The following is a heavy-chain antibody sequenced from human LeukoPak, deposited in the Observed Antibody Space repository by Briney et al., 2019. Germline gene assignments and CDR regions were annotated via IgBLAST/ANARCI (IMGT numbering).Heavy chain of an antibody. Sequence: SGTLSLTCAVSGGSISSSNWWSWVRQPPGKGLEWIGEIYHSGSTNYNPSLKSRVTISVDKSKNQFSLKLSSVTAADTAVYYCARNPGYCSSTSCYAEYYYYYMDVWGKGTTVTVSS. J-gene: IGHJ6*03. CDR1: GGSISSSNW. D-gene: IGHD2-2*01. CDR3: ARNPGYCSSTSCYAEYYYYYMDV. V-gene: IGHV4-4*02. CDR2: IYHSGST.